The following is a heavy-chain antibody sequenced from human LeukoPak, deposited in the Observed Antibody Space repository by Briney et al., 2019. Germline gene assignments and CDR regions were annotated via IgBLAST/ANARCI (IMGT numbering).Heavy chain of an antibody. CDR3: AREGRDGYNEY. CDR2: IYNNAST. J-gene: IGHJ4*02. CDR1: GGSISRYY. Sequence: PSETLSLTCSVSGGSISRYYWSWVRQPPGKGLEWIGYIYNNASTCYSPSLKSRLFMSVDTSTNKVSLKLRSVTEADTAIYYCAREGRDGYNEYWGQGTLVIVSS. D-gene: IGHD5-24*01. V-gene: IGHV4-59*01.